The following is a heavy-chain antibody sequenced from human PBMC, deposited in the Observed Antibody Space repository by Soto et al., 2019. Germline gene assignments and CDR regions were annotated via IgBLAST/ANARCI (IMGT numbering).Heavy chain of an antibody. V-gene: IGHV3-33*01. D-gene: IGHD6-6*01. Sequence: GGSLRLSCAASGFTFSSYGMHWVRQAPGKGLEWVAVIWYDGSNKYYADSVKGRFTVSRDNSKNTLYLQMNSLRAEDTAVYYCARDGSGSSGDYWGQGTLVTVSS. J-gene: IGHJ4*02. CDR1: GFTFSSYG. CDR3: ARDGSGSSGDY. CDR2: IWYDGSNK.